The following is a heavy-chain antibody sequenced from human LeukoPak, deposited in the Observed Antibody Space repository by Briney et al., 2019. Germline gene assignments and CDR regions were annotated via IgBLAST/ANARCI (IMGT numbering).Heavy chain of an antibody. CDR2: IYIGSST. CDR1: GFTVNSNY. Sequence: RGSLRLSCAASGFTVNSNYMTWVRQAPGKGLEWVSVIYIGSSTSYADSVKGRFTISRDNSKNTLYLQMNSLRAEDTAVYYCARGEDTMIVPVYWGQGTLVTV. CDR3: ARGEDTMIVPVY. D-gene: IGHD3-22*01. J-gene: IGHJ4*02. V-gene: IGHV3-66*01.